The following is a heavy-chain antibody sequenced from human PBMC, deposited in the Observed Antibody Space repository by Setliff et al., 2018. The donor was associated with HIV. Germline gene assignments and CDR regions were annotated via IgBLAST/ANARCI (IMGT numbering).Heavy chain of an antibody. CDR3: ARDLTGRYDAFDI. V-gene: IGHV3-15*08. J-gene: IGHJ3*02. Sequence: HPGGSLRLSCAASGFTFSNAWLSWVRQAPGKGLEWVGFIRSKAYGGTTEYADSVKGRFTISRDNAENSVYLQMNSLRVEDTAVYYCARDLTGRYDAFDIWGQGTTVTVSS. CDR2: IRSKAYGGTT. D-gene: IGHD3-9*01. CDR1: GFTFSNAW.